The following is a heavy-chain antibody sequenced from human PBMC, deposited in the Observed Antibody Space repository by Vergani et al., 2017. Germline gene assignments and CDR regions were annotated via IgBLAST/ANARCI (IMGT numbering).Heavy chain of an antibody. D-gene: IGHD4-23*01. Sequence: EVQLLESGGGLVQPGGSLRLSCAASGFTFSSYAMSWVRQAPGKGLEWVSAISGSGGSTYYADSVKGRFTISRDNSKNTLYLQMNSLRAEDTAVYYCTTDPGKLRWPNWGQGTLVTVSS. CDR2: ISGSGGST. CDR1: GFTFSSYA. V-gene: IGHV3-23*01. CDR3: TTDPGKLRWPN. J-gene: IGHJ4*02.